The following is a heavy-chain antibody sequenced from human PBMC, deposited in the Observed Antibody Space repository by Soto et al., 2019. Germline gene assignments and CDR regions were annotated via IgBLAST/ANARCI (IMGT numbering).Heavy chain of an antibody. Sequence: PSETLSLTCAVYRGSFSGYYWSWIRQPPGEGLEWIGEINHSGTTNYNPSLKSRVTLSVDTSKNQFSLELNSVTAADTAVYYCARGGDTGSWYYFQYWGQGSLLTVS. V-gene: IGHV4-34*01. CDR2: INHSGTT. CDR1: RGSFSGYY. CDR3: ARGGDTGSWYYFQY. J-gene: IGHJ4*02. D-gene: IGHD6-13*01.